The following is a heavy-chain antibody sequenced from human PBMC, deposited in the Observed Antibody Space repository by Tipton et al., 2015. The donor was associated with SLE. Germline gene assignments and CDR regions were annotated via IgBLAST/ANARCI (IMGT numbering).Heavy chain of an antibody. CDR3: ARTVAGGMDV. J-gene: IGHJ6*02. Sequence: SLRLSCAASGFTVSSNYLSWVRQAPGKGLEWVSYISSSGSTIYYADSVKGRFTISRDNAKNSLYLQMNSLRAEDTAVYYCARTVAGGMDVWGQGTTVTVSS. CDR2: ISSSGSTI. D-gene: IGHD6-19*01. CDR1: GFTVSSNY. V-gene: IGHV3-11*04.